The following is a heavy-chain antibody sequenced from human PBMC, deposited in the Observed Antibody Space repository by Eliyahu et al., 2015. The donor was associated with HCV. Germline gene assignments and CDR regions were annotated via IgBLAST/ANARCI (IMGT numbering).Heavy chain of an antibody. Sequence: QVQLVESGGGVVQPGRSLRLSCAASGFIFSDSAMHWVRQAPGKGLEWVAIISYDGASEYYADSVQGRFTISRDNSKRTVFLQMNSLRTEDTAVYYCARDSGLMWWWFLTDQPNRGNWLDSWGQGILVTVSS. J-gene: IGHJ5*01. CDR1: GFIFSDSA. V-gene: IGHV3-30-3*01. D-gene: IGHD2-21*01. CDR2: ISYDGASE. CDR3: ARDSGLMWWWFLTDQPNRGNWLDS.